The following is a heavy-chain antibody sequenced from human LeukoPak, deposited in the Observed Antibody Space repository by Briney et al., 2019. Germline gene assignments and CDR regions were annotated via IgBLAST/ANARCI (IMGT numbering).Heavy chain of an antibody. Sequence: SETLSLTWTVSGGSISSGSYYWSWIRQPAGKGLEWIGRIYTSGSTNYNPSLKSRVTISVDTSKNQFSLKLSSVTAADTAVYYCARDPELEYCTNGVCSGWFDPWGQGTLVTVSS. CDR3: ARDPELEYCTNGVCSGWFDP. J-gene: IGHJ5*02. D-gene: IGHD2-8*01. CDR2: IYTSGST. V-gene: IGHV4-61*02. CDR1: GGSISSGSYY.